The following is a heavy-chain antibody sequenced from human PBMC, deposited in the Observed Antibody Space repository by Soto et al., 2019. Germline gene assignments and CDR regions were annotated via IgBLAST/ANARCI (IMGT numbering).Heavy chain of an antibody. Sequence: QVQLVQSGAEVKKPGSSVKVSCKASGGTFSSYTISWVRQAPGQGLEWMGRIIPILGIANYAQKFQGRVTITADKPTSTAYMELSSLRSEDTAVYYCASNRVVVPAAMAGYWGQGTLVTVSS. CDR3: ASNRVVVPAAMAGY. J-gene: IGHJ4*02. CDR2: IIPILGIA. D-gene: IGHD2-2*01. V-gene: IGHV1-69*02. CDR1: GGTFSSYT.